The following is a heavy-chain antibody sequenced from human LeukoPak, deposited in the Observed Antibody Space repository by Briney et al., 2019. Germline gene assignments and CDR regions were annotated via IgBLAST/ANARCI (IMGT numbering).Heavy chain of an antibody. CDR1: GFTFSSYE. CDR3: ARESGYSYGTYSYYYYYGMDV. Sequence: PGGSLRLSCAASGFTFSSYEMNWVRQAPGKGLEWVSYISSSGSTIYYADSVKGRFTISRDNAKNSLYLQMNSLRAEDTAVYYCARESGYSYGTYSYYYYYGMDVWGQGTTVTVSS. D-gene: IGHD5-18*01. J-gene: IGHJ6*02. V-gene: IGHV3-48*03. CDR2: ISSSGSTI.